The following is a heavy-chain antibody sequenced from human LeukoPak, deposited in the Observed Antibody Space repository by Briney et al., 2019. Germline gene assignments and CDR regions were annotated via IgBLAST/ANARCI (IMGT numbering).Heavy chain of an antibody. CDR1: GFTFSSYG. CDR3: AKDLVVVTARDHPYYGMDV. Sequence: GGSLRLPCAASGFTFSSYGMHWVRQAPGKGLEWVAVISYDGSNKYYADSVKGRFTISRDNSKNTLYLQMNSLRAEDTAVYYCAKDLVVVTARDHPYYGMDVWGQGTTVTVSS. J-gene: IGHJ6*02. CDR2: ISYDGSNK. V-gene: IGHV3-30*18. D-gene: IGHD2-21*02.